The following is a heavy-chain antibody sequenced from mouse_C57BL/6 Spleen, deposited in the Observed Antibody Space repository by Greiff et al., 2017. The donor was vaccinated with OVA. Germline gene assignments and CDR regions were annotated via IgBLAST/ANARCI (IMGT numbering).Heavy chain of an antibody. Sequence: EVQLQQSGPELVKPGASVKISCKASGYTFTDYYMNWVKQSHGKSLEWIGDINPNNGGTSYNQKFKGKATLTVDKSSSTAYMELRSLTSEDSAVYYCAREGYDYGSYAMDYWGQGTSVTVSS. CDR1: GYTFTDYY. J-gene: IGHJ4*01. D-gene: IGHD2-4*01. V-gene: IGHV1-26*01. CDR2: INPNNGGT. CDR3: AREGYDYGSYAMDY.